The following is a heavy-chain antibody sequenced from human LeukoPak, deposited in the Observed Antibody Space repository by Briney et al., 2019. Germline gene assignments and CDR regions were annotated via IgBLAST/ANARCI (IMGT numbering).Heavy chain of an antibody. CDR3: AGGSYGGDVDDAFDF. CDR1: GYTFTTYY. CDR2: MNPNSGNT. D-gene: IGHD4-23*01. Sequence: ASVKVSCKASGYTFTTYYINWVRQATGRGLEWMGWMNPNSGNTGYAQKFQGRVTMTRDTSIGTAYMELSSLRSEDTAVYYCAGGSYGGDVDDAFDFWGQGTLVTVSS. J-gene: IGHJ3*01. V-gene: IGHV1-8*01.